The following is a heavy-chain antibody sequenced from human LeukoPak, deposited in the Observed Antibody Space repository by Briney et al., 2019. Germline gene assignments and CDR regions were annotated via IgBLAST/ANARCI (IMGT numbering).Heavy chain of an antibody. Sequence: SETLSLTCAVYGGSFSGYYWSWIRQPPGKGLEWIGEINHSGSTNYNPSLKSRVTISVDTSKNQFSLKLSSVTAADTAVYYCARASYDSSGYYLYHFDYWGQGTLVTVSS. D-gene: IGHD3-22*01. CDR3: ARASYDSSGYYLYHFDY. V-gene: IGHV4-34*01. CDR2: INHSGST. CDR1: GGSFSGYY. J-gene: IGHJ4*02.